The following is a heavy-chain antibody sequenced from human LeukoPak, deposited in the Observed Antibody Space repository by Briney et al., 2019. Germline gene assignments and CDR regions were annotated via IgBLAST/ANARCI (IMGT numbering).Heavy chain of an antibody. Sequence: GASVKVSCKASGYTFTGYYMHWVRQAPGQGLEWMGGIIPIFGTANYAQKFQGRVTITTDESTSTAYMELSSLRSEDTAVYYCARGGGSYPDYYYYMDVWGKGTTVTVSS. V-gene: IGHV1-69*05. CDR2: IIPIFGTA. D-gene: IGHD1-26*01. CDR3: ARGGGSYPDYYYYMDV. J-gene: IGHJ6*03. CDR1: GYTFTGYY.